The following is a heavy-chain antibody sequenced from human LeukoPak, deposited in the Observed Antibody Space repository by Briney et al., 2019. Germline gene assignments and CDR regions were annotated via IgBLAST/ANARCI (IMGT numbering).Heavy chain of an antibody. CDR3: ARDLQLWSLYFDY. D-gene: IGHD5-18*01. Sequence: GGSLRLSCAASGFTFSSYDMHWVRQATGKGLEWVSAIGTAGDTYYPGSVKGRFTISRENAKNSLYLQMNSLRAEDTAVYYCARDLQLWSLYFDYWGQGTLVTVSS. CDR1: GFTFSSYD. J-gene: IGHJ4*02. CDR2: IGTAGDT. V-gene: IGHV3-13*01.